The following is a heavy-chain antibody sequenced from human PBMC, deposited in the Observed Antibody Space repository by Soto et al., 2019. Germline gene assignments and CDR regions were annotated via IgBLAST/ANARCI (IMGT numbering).Heavy chain of an antibody. CDR2: ISPYNGKT. V-gene: IGHV1-18*01. CDR1: GYTFTESG. Sequence: GASVKVSCKTSGYTFTESGISWFRQAPGQGLEWMGWISPYNGKTNYIQEFQDRVTITTDTSSTTVYMDLRTLKSDDTAIYFCARADYGDTKIYSFDHWGQGTLVTVSS. J-gene: IGHJ4*02. CDR3: ARADYGDTKIYSFDH. D-gene: IGHD4-17*01.